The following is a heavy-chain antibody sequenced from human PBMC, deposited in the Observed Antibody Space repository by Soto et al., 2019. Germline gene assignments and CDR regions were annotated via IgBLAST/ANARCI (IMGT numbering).Heavy chain of an antibody. J-gene: IGHJ5*02. CDR3: AKDAPYCSSTSCHYNWFDP. CDR2: ISGSGGST. Sequence: GGSLRLSCAASGFTFSSYAMSWVRQAPGKGLEWVSAISGSGGSTYYADSVKGRFTISRDNSKNTLYLQMNSLRAEDTAVYYCAKDAPYCSSTSCHYNWFDPWGQGTLVTVSS. V-gene: IGHV3-23*01. D-gene: IGHD2-2*01. CDR1: GFTFSSYA.